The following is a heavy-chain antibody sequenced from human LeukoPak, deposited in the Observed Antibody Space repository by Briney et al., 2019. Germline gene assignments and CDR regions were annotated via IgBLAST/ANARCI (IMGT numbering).Heavy chain of an antibody. Sequence: GGSLRLSCAASGFTFSSYAMSWVRQAPGKGLEWVSAISGSGGSTYYADSVKGRFTISRDNSKNTLYLQMNSLRAEDTAVYYCARGYYYGSGSYPSQKNWFDPWGQGTLVTVSS. CDR2: ISGSGGST. J-gene: IGHJ5*02. CDR1: GFTFSSYA. D-gene: IGHD3-10*01. CDR3: ARGYYYGSGSYPSQKNWFDP. V-gene: IGHV3-23*01.